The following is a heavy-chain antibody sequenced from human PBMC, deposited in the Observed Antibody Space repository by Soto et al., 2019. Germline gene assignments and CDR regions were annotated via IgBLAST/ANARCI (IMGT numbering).Heavy chain of an antibody. CDR3: ARVNDYIWGASQGWFDP. CDR1: GFTFSSYW. J-gene: IGHJ5*02. V-gene: IGHV3-7*01. Sequence: GGSLRLSCAASGFTFSSYWMSWVRQAPGKGLEWVANIKQDGSEKYYVDSVKGRFTISRDNAKNSLYLQMNSLRAEDTAVYYCARVNDYIWGASQGWFDPWGQGTLVTVSS. D-gene: IGHD3-16*01. CDR2: IKQDGSEK.